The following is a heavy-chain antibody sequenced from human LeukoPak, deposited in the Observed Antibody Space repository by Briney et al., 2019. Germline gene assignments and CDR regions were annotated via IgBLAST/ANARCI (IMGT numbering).Heavy chain of an antibody. Sequence: GPLLLSCADSGFSFSRHGMHWGRPAPGKALEWVSAITGSGDKTYYADAVKGRFTISRDNSKNTLYLQMNSLTDEDTAIYYCASRDPCRGGTCYALAYWGQGALVTVSS. J-gene: IGHJ4*02. CDR3: ASRDPCRGGTCYALAY. CDR2: ITGSGDKT. D-gene: IGHD2-15*01. V-gene: IGHV3-23*01. CDR1: GFSFSRHG.